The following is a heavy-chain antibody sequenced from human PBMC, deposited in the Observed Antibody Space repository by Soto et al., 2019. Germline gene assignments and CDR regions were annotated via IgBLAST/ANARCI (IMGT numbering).Heavy chain of an antibody. CDR3: ARETIAGGDYYYGMDV. D-gene: IGHD6-13*01. CDR2: IYYSGST. V-gene: IGHV4-59*01. J-gene: IGHJ6*02. CDR1: GGSISSYY. Sequence: SETLSLTCTVSGGSISSYYWSWIRQPPGKGLEWIGYIYYSGSTNYNPSLKSRVTISVDTSKNQFSLKLSSVTAADTAVYYRARETIAGGDYYYGMDVWGQGTTVTVSS.